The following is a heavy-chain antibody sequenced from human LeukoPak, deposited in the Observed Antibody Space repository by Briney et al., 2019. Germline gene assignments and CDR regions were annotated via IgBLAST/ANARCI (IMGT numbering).Heavy chain of an antibody. Sequence: SVKVSCKASGYPLTGYYMHWVRQAPGQGLEWMGWINPNSGGTNYAQKFQGRVTMTRDTSISTAYMELSRLRSDDTAVYYCARDAGVGYCGGDCYPTYYFDYWGQGTLVTVSS. CDR2: INPNSGGT. CDR3: ARDAGVGYCGGDCYPTYYFDY. V-gene: IGHV1-2*02. CDR1: GYPLTGYY. J-gene: IGHJ4*02. D-gene: IGHD2-21*02.